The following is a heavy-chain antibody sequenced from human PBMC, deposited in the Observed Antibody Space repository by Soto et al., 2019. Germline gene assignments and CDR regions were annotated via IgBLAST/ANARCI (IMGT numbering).Heavy chain of an antibody. V-gene: IGHV4-59*08. CDR2: IYYSGST. J-gene: IGHJ4*02. Sequence: SETLSLTCIVSGGSISNYYWSWIRQPPGKGLKRIGYIYYSGSTNYNPSLTSRVTISVDTSKNQFSLKLSSVTAADTAVFFCARHRYSYGVYYFDYWGQGTLVTVSS. CDR3: ARHRYSYGVYYFDY. D-gene: IGHD5-18*01. CDR1: GGSISNYY.